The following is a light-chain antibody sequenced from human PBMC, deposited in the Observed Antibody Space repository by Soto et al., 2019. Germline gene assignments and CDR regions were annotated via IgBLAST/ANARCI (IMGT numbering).Light chain of an antibody. Sequence: EIVMTQSPATLSVSPRERATLSCRASQSVSSNLAWYQQKPGQAPRLLIYGASTRATGIPARFSGSGSGTEFTITISRLQSEDFAVYYCQQDNNWPPWTFGQGTKVEIK. V-gene: IGKV3-15*01. CDR3: QQDNNWPPWT. J-gene: IGKJ1*01. CDR2: GAS. CDR1: QSVSSN.